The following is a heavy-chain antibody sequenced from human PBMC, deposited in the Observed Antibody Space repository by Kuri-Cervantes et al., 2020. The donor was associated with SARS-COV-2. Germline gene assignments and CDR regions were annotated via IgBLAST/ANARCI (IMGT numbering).Heavy chain of an antibody. Sequence: GSLRLSCTVSGGSISSYYWSWIRQPPGKGLEWIGYIYYSGSTNYNPSLKSRVTISVDTSKNQFSLKLSSVAAADTAVYYCARDQSRDYDILTGYPQPWGYWGQGTLVTVSS. V-gene: IGHV4-59*12. D-gene: IGHD3-9*01. CDR1: GGSISSYY. J-gene: IGHJ4*02. CDR2: IYYSGST. CDR3: ARDQSRDYDILTGYPQPWGY.